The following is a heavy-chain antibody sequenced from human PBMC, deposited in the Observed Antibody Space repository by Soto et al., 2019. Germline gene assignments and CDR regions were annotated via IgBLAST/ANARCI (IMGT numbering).Heavy chain of an antibody. CDR2: IIPILGIA. V-gene: IGHV1-69*02. CDR1: GGTFSSYT. J-gene: IGHJ4*02. D-gene: IGHD5-12*01. CDR3: ARGYSGYDYIYFDY. Sequence: QVQLVQSGAEVKKPGSSVKVSCKASGGTFSSYTISWVRQAPGQGLEWMGRIIPILGIANYAQKFPGRVTITADKSTSTAYMELSSLRSEDTAVYYCARGYSGYDYIYFDYWGQGTLVTVSS.